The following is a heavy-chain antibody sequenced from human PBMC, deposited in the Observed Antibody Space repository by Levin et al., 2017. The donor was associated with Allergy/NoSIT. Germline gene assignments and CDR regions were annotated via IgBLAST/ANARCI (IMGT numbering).Heavy chain of an antibody. CDR1: GGTFSSYA. D-gene: IGHD5-18*01. CDR2: IIPIFGTA. V-gene: IGHV1-69*13. Sequence: SVKVSCKASGGTFSSYAISWVRQAPGQGLEWMGGIIPIFGTANYAQKFQGRVTITADESTSTAYMELSSLRSEDTTVYYCAREGGYSYGRRYWYFDLWGRGTLVTVSS. CDR3: AREGGYSYGRRYWYFDL. J-gene: IGHJ2*01.